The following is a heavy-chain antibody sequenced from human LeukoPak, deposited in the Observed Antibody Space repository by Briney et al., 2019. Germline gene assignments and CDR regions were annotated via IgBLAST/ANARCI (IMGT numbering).Heavy chain of an antibody. CDR1: GFTVSSYS. J-gene: IGHJ4*02. V-gene: IGHV3-30*18. CDR2: ISDDGSNK. CDR3: AKDTSGNDSGGIDY. Sequence: GVSLRLSCAVSGFTVSSYSMNWVRQAPGKGLEWVAFISDDGSNKYHADSVKGRFTISRDNFKNTLYLQMNSLRVGDTAVYYCAKDTSGNDSGGIDYWGQGTLVPVSS. D-gene: IGHD5-12*01.